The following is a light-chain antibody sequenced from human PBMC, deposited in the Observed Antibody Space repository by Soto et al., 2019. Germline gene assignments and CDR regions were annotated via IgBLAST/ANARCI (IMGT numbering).Light chain of an antibody. Sequence: QSALTQPASVSWSPGQSLTISCTGTSSDVGGYNYVSLYQQHPGKAPKLMIYEVSNRPSGVSKRFSGSKSGNTASLTISGLQAEDEADYYCSSYTSSSTLVFGTGTKVTVL. CDR1: SSDVGGYNY. J-gene: IGLJ1*01. CDR3: SSYTSSSTLV. CDR2: EVS. V-gene: IGLV2-14*01.